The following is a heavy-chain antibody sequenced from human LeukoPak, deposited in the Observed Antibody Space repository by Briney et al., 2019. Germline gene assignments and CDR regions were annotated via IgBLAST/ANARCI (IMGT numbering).Heavy chain of an antibody. J-gene: IGHJ4*02. D-gene: IGHD1-26*01. CDR1: GYTITNFP. CDR2: ISAYNGYT. CDR3: ARVGGNYEGLIDY. V-gene: IGHV1-18*01. Sequence: ASVKVSCKASGYTITNFPIGWVRQAPGQGLEWMGWISAYNGYTKYAPSLQGRVTMTTDTSTSTAYMQLRSLRSDDTAMYYCARVGGNYEGLIDYWGQGTLVTVSS.